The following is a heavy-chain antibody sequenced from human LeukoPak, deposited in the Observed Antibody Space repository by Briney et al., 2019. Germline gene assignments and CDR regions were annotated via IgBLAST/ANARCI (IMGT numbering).Heavy chain of an antibody. Sequence: SETLSLTCTVSGGSISSHYWSRIRQPPGKGLEWIGEINHSGSTNYNPSLKSRVTISVDTSKNQFSLKLSSVTAADTAVYYCARVVRSGSLYFDLWGRGTLVTVSS. J-gene: IGHJ2*01. CDR3: ARVVRSGSLYFDL. V-gene: IGHV4-34*01. CDR1: GGSISSHY. D-gene: IGHD3-3*01. CDR2: INHSGST.